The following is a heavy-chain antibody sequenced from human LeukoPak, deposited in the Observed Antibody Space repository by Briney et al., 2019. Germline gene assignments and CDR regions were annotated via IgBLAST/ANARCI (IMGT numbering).Heavy chain of an antibody. CDR1: GGSISSGGYS. D-gene: IGHD3-22*01. J-gene: IGHJ3*02. CDR2: IYHSGST. CDR3: AKVSYYYDSSGSRRDDAFDI. Sequence: SQTLSLTCAVSGGSISSGGYSWSWIRQPPGKGLEWIGYIYHSGSTYYNPSLKSRVTISVDRSKNQFSLKLSSVTAADTAVYYCAKVSYYYDSSGSRRDDAFDIWGQGTMVTVSS. V-gene: IGHV4-30-2*01.